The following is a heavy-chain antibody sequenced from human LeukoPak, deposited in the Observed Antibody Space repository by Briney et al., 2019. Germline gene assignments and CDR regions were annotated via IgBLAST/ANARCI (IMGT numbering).Heavy chain of an antibody. CDR3: ARGGYYDSSGYPYAFDI. CDR2: INPSGGST. CDR1: GYTFTSYY. Sequence: GASVKVSCKAYGYTFTSYYKHWVRQAPGQGLEWMGIINPSGGSTSYAQKFQGRVTMTRDTSTSTVYMELSSLRSEDTAVYYCARGGYYDSSGYPYAFDIWGQGTMVTVSS. D-gene: IGHD3-22*01. J-gene: IGHJ3*02. V-gene: IGHV1-46*01.